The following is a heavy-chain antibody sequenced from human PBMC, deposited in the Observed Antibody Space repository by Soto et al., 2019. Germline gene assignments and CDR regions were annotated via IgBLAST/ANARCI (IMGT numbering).Heavy chain of an antibody. J-gene: IGHJ3*02. CDR3: AKDHSSSVGRQGMGAFDI. V-gene: IGHV3-23*01. CDR1: GFTFSSYA. Sequence: EVQLLESGGGLVQPGGSLRLSCAASGFTFSSYAMSWVRQAPGKGLEWVSAISGSGGSTYYADSVKGRLTISRDNSKNTLYMQMNSMRAEDTAVYYCAKDHSSSVGRQGMGAFDIWGQGTMVTVSS. D-gene: IGHD6-6*01. CDR2: ISGSGGST.